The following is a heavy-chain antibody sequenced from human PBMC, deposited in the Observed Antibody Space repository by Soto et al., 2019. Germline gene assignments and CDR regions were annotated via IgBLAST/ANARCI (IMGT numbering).Heavy chain of an antibody. CDR3: ARFGYTTEAH. CDR1: GFTFSSYT. D-gene: IGHD5-12*01. Sequence: GGSLRLSCAASGFTFSSYTMHWVRQTPGKGLEWVAHISYDGGDKYYADSVRGRFTISRDNAKNSLYLQMNSLRAEDTAVYYCARFGYTTEAHWGQGTLVTVSS. CDR2: ISYDGGDK. V-gene: IGHV3-30-3*01. J-gene: IGHJ4*02.